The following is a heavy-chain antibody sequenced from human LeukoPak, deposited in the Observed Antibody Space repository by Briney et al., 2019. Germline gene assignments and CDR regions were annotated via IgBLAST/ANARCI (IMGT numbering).Heavy chain of an antibody. Sequence: GGSLRLSCAASGFTFSSYWMHWVRQAPGKGLGWVSRSNSDGSSTNYADSVKGRFTISRDNAKNTLYLQMNSLRAEDTAVYYCARGGDYPFDYWGQGTLVTVSS. V-gene: IGHV3-74*01. CDR1: GFTFSSYW. J-gene: IGHJ4*02. CDR3: ARGGDYPFDY. CDR2: SNSDGSST. D-gene: IGHD4-17*01.